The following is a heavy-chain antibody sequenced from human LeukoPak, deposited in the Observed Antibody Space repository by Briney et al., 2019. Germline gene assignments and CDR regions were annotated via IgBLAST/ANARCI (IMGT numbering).Heavy chain of an antibody. Sequence: GGSLRLSCAASGFTFNSYGMSWVRQAPGNGLEWLSVVSGSGINTYYPESVKGRFTISRDNSRNTLYLQMNSLRAEDTAVYYCAKAQATNIYGPGYWGQGTLVTVSS. CDR2: VSGSGINT. D-gene: IGHD5-18*01. CDR1: GFTFNSYG. CDR3: AKAQATNIYGPGY. V-gene: IGHV3-23*01. J-gene: IGHJ4*02.